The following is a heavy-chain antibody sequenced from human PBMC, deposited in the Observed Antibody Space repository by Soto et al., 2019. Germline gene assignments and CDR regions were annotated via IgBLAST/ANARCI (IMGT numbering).Heavy chain of an antibody. CDR2: IDPSDSYT. V-gene: IGHV5-10-1*01. Sequence: PGESLKISCKGSVYSFTSYWISWVRQMPGKGLEWMGRIDPSDSYTNYSPSFQGHVTISADKSISTAYLQWSSLKASDTAMYYCARLGDHYYDSSGYSPPLNWGQGTLVTVSS. D-gene: IGHD3-22*01. CDR1: VYSFTSYW. J-gene: IGHJ4*02. CDR3: ARLGDHYYDSSGYSPPLN.